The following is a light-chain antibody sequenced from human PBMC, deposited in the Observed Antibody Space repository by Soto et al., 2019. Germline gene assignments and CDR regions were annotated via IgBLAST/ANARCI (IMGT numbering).Light chain of an antibody. Sequence: EIVLAQTPATLCLSRGETDTLSCRASQSVSSYLDWYQQKRGQAPRVLIYDASNRATGIPARFSGSGSGTEFTLTISSLQSEDFAVYYCQQYNNWPLWTFGQGTKVDIK. CDR3: QQYNNWPLWT. J-gene: IGKJ1*01. CDR2: DAS. CDR1: QSVSSY. V-gene: IGKV3-15*01.